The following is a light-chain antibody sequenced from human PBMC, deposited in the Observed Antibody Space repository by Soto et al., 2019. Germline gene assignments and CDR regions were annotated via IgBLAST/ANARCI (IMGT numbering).Light chain of an antibody. CDR1: SRDVGSYNR. J-gene: IGLJ3*02. V-gene: IGLV2-18*02. CDR2: QVS. Sequence: QSALTQPPSVSGSPGQSVTISRTGTSRDVGSYNRVSWYQQPPGTAPKLMICQVSNRPSGVPDRFSGSKSGNTASLTISGLQAEDEADYYCSSYTSSGTWVFGGGTQLTVL. CDR3: SSYTSSGTWV.